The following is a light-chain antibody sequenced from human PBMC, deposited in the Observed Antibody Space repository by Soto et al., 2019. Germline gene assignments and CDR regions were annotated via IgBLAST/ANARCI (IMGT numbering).Light chain of an antibody. CDR2: AAS. V-gene: IGKV1-12*02. J-gene: IGKJ3*01. CDR1: QDISSW. Sequence: DIEMTQSPSSLAASLGDRVIITCRASQDISSWLAWYQQKPGKAPKLLVSAASTLQSGVPARFSGSGSGTEFTLTISNLQPEDVATYFCLQTYSTPFTFGPGTKVEIK. CDR3: LQTYSTPFT.